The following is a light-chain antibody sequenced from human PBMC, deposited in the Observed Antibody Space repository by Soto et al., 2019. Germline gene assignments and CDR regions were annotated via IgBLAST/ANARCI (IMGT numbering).Light chain of an antibody. V-gene: IGKV3-20*01. J-gene: IGKJ1*01. CDR1: QSVSSSY. Sequence: EIVLTQSPGTLSLSPGERATLSCRASQSVSSSYLAWYQQKPGQSHRLLIYGASSRATGIPDRFSGSGSGTDFTLTISSLEPEDFAVYFCQKYGSSPQTVGQGNKVDIK. CDR2: GAS. CDR3: QKYGSSPQT.